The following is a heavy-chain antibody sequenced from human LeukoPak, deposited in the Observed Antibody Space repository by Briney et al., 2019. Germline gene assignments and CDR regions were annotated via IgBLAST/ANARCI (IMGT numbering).Heavy chain of an antibody. CDR3: AKEYDSSGYYMDY. CDR2: ISGSGGNT. CDR1: GFTFSKYA. D-gene: IGHD3-22*01. J-gene: IGHJ4*02. V-gene: IGHV3-23*01. Sequence: SGGSLRLSCTASGFTFSKYAMSWVRQAPGKGLEWLAGISGSGGNTYYAGSVNGRFTISRDNSKNTMYLQMNSLTAEDSAVYYCAKEYDSSGYYMDYWGQGTLVTVSS.